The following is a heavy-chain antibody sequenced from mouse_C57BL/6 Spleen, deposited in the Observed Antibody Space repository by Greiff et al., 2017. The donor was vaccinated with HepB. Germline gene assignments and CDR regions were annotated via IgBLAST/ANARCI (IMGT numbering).Heavy chain of an antibody. CDR2: ISSGGSYT. CDR1: GFTFSSYG. D-gene: IGHD2-4*01. V-gene: IGHV5-6*01. J-gene: IGHJ1*03. CDR3: ARHNYYDDEGPHWYFDV. Sequence: EVKVVESGGDLVKPGGSLKLSCAASGFTFSSYGMSWVRQTPDKRLEWVATISSGGSYTYYPDSVKGRFTISRDNAKNTLYLQMSSLTSEGTAMYYCARHNYYDDEGPHWYFDVWGTGTTVTVSS.